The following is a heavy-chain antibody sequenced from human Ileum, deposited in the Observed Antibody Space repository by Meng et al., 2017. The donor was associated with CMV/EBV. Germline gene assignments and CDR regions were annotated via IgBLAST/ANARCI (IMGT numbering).Heavy chain of an antibody. CDR1: GGSFSSYY. V-gene: IGHV4-59*12. J-gene: IGHJ3*02. CDR3: ARVYRRTFDI. CDR2: MYYSGIA. Sequence: ESLKISCTVSGGSFSSYYWSWIRQPPGKGLEYIGRMYYSGIADYNPSLKSRVTISVDTSKNQFSLKLNSMTAADTAMYYCARVYRRTFDIWGQGTMVTVS. D-gene: IGHD1-14*01.